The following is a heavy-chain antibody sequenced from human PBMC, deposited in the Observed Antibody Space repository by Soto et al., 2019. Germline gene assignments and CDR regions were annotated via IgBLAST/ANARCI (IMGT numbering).Heavy chain of an antibody. J-gene: IGHJ6*02. CDR2: ISDDGARA. CDR3: RQSSSSRPDIAYRMDV. CDR1: GFVFEMYW. D-gene: IGHD6-6*01. Sequence: PGGSLRLSCAASGFVFEMYWMHWVRQTPGKETEWVSRISDDGARADYADSVTGRFTISRDKAKNSLYLQMNSLGTEDTAVYFCRQSSSSRPDIAYRMDVWGQGTTVTVS. V-gene: IGHV3-74*01.